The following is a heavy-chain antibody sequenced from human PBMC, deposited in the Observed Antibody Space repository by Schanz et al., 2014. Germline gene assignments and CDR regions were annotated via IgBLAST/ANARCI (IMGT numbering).Heavy chain of an antibody. V-gene: IGHV3-23*04. D-gene: IGHD6-13*01. J-gene: IGHJ4*01. CDR1: GFTFSDHY. CDR2: ISHSGGSK. CDR3: AREQIMAAAGLVDY. Sequence: EVQLVESGGGLVQPGGSLRLSCAASGFTFSDHYMDWVRQAPGKGLEWVSSISHSGGSKYYADSVKGRFTISRDNSKTTLSLQMNSLRAEDTAVYYCAREQIMAAAGLVDYWGHGTLVTVSS.